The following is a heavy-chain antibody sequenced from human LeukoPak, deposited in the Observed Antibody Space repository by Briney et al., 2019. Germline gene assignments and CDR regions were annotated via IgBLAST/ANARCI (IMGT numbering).Heavy chain of an antibody. D-gene: IGHD2-2*01. CDR2: ISGVGPGT. Sequence: PGGSLRLSCAASGFAFNTYAMTWVRQAPGKGLEWVSSISGVGPGTYYADSVKGRFTISRDNSKNTLYLQMDSLRTEDTAVYFCARGGSGTSCFNWGQGTLVTVSS. CDR3: ARGGSGTSCFN. J-gene: IGHJ4*02. CDR1: GFAFNTYA. V-gene: IGHV3-23*01.